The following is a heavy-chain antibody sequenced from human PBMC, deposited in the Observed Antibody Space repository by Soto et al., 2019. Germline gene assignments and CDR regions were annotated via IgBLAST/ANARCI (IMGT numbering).Heavy chain of an antibody. CDR1: GVTFSSYA. J-gene: IGHJ5*02. CDR3: ARDSSLQQLVS. V-gene: IGHV1-69*13. D-gene: IGHD6-13*01. CDR2: IVPILGTA. Sequence: ASVKASCKASGVTFSSYAISWVRQAPGQGLEWMGGIVPILGTANYAQKFQGRVTITADESTSTAYMELSSLRSEDTAVYYCARDSSLQQLVSWGQGTLVTVS.